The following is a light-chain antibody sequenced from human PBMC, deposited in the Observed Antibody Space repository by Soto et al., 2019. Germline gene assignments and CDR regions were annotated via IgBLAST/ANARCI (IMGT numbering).Light chain of an antibody. Sequence: SYELTQPPSVSVAPGETATINCGGTNIGTKSVQWYQQKPGQAPVLVIYHDSDRPSGIPEQFSGSNSGNTATLTISRVEAGDEADYYCQVWDTNSDHVVFGGGTKVTVL. V-gene: IGLV3-21*01. J-gene: IGLJ2*01. CDR3: QVWDTNSDHVV. CDR1: NIGTKS. CDR2: HDS.